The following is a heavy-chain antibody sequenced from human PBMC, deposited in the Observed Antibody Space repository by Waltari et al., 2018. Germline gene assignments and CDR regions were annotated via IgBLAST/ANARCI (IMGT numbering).Heavy chain of an antibody. Sequence: EVQLLESGGGLVQPGGSLRLSCAASGFRFGGFAMHWVRQAPGKGLEWVSALSGSGATTYYADSVRGRFTVSRDNNRNTVYLQMNSLRAEDTAVYYCAKAFRGYSGSYFDSWGRGTLVAVSA. D-gene: IGHD5-12*01. CDR1: GFRFGGFA. V-gene: IGHV3-23*01. CDR3: AKAFRGYSGSYFDS. CDR2: LSGSGATT. J-gene: IGHJ4*02.